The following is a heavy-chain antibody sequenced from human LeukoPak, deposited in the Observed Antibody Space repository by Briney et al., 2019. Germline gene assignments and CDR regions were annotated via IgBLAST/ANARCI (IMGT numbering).Heavy chain of an antibody. J-gene: IGHJ4*02. CDR3: AKDYYDSSGYPDY. V-gene: IGHV3-23*01. D-gene: IGHD3-22*01. Sequence: GGSLRLSCVASGFTFSAYALTWVRQAPGKGLEWVSTISGSGVSTYYADSVKGRFTISRDNSKNTLYLQMNSLRAEDTAVYYCAKDYYDSSGYPDYWGQGTVVTVSS. CDR1: GFTFSAYA. CDR2: ISGSGVST.